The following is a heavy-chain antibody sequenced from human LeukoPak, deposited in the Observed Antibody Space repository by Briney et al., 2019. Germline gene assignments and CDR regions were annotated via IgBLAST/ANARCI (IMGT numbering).Heavy chain of an antibody. CDR2: INSDGSST. Sequence: PGGSLRLSCAASGFAFSSNWMHWVRHAPGKGLLWVSRINSDGSSTSYADSVKGRFTISRDNAKNTLYLQMNSLRAEDTAVYYCARRIAAAAAPYYFDYWGQGTLVTVSS. CDR3: ARRIAAAAAPYYFDY. V-gene: IGHV3-74*01. D-gene: IGHD6-13*01. CDR1: GFAFSSNW. J-gene: IGHJ4*02.